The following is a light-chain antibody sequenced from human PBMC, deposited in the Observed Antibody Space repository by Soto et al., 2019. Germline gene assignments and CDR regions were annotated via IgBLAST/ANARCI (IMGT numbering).Light chain of an antibody. Sequence: QSVLTQPPSAYGSPGQAVTISCTGTSSDVGGYNYVSWYQQHPGKAPKLMIYEVSKRHSGVPDPFSGSKSGNTASLTVSGLQAEDEADYYCSSYAGSNHLVFGGGTKLTVL. CDR1: SSDVGGYNY. CDR3: SSYAGSNHLV. CDR2: EVS. J-gene: IGLJ2*01. V-gene: IGLV2-8*01.